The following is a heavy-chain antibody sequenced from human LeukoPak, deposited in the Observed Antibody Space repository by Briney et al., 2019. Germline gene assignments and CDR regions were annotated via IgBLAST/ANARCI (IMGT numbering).Heavy chain of an antibody. Sequence: ASVKVSCKASGYTFTSYGISWVRQAPGQGLEWMGWISAYNGNTNYAQKLQGRVTMTTDTSTSTTYMELRSLRSDDTAVYYCARGHYYDSSGSVFDYWGQGTLVTVS. CDR3: ARGHYYDSSGSVFDY. J-gene: IGHJ4*02. CDR1: GYTFTSYG. CDR2: ISAYNGNT. V-gene: IGHV1-18*01. D-gene: IGHD3-22*01.